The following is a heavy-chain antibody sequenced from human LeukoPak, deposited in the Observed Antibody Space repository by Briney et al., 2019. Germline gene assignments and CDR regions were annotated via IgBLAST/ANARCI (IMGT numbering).Heavy chain of an antibody. J-gene: IGHJ5*02. V-gene: IGHV4-59*01. CDR1: VGSTSSYY. CDR2: IYFSGST. Sequence: PLETLSLSCTLSVGSTSSYYWSWIRQPPGKGLEWIGYIYFSGSTNYNPSLKRRVTISVDTSKNQFSLKLSSVTAADTPVYHGARGPECRSTSCYLYYWFDPWGQGTLVTVSS. CDR3: ARGPECRSTSCYLYYWFDP. D-gene: IGHD2-2*01.